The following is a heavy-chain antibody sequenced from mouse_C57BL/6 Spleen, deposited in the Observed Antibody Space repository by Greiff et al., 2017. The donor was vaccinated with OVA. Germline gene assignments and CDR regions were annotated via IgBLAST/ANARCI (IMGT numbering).Heavy chain of an antibody. CDR1: GFTFTSYG. V-gene: IGHV1-81*01. CDR2: IYPRGGNT. CDR3: ARSRLPLAY. D-gene: IGHD2-4*01. J-gene: IGHJ2*01. Sequence: QVQLKQSGAELARPGASVKLSCTASGFTFTSYGISWVKQRTGQGLEWIGEIYPRGGNTYYTEKFKSKATLTVDKSSSTAYMQLSSLTSDVSAVDCCARSRLPLAYWGQGTTLTVSA.